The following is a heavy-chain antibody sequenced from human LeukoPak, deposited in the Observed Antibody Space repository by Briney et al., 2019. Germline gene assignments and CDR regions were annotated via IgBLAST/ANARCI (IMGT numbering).Heavy chain of an antibody. CDR3: ARGLSLVGATNDY. J-gene: IGHJ4*02. D-gene: IGHD1-26*01. CDR2: INHSGST. V-gene: IGHV4-34*01. CDR1: GGSFSGYY. Sequence: SETLSLTCAVYGGSFSGYYWSWIRQPPGKGLEWIGEINHSGSTNYNPSLKSRVTISVDTSKNQFSLKLSSVTAADTAVYYCARGLSLVGATNDYWGQGSLVAVSS.